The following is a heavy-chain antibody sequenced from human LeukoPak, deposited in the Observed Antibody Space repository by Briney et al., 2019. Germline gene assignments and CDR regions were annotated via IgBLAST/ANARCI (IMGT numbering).Heavy chain of an antibody. CDR2: ISISSTYI. D-gene: IGHD4-11*01. V-gene: IGHV3-21*06. Sequence: GGSLRLSCAASGFTFSAYTMNWVRQAPGKGLEWVPSISISSTYIYYADSVKGRFTVSRDNAKNSLYLQMNSVRAEDTAIYYCARDNDYTNYYWGQGTLVTVSS. CDR3: ARDNDYTNYY. CDR1: GFTFSAYT. J-gene: IGHJ4*02.